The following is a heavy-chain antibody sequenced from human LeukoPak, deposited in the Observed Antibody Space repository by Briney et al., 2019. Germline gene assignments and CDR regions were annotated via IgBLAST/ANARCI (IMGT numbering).Heavy chain of an antibody. D-gene: IGHD3-9*01. V-gene: IGHV4-59*01. Sequence: SETLSLTCTVSGGSISSYYWSWIRQPPGKGLEWIGYIYYSGSTNYNPSLKSRVTISVDTSKNQFSLKLSSVTAADTAVYYCARDLTYYDILTGPNPGTYYYYGMDVWGQGTTVTVSS. CDR2: IYYSGST. CDR1: GGSISSYY. J-gene: IGHJ6*02. CDR3: ARDLTYYDILTGPNPGTYYYYGMDV.